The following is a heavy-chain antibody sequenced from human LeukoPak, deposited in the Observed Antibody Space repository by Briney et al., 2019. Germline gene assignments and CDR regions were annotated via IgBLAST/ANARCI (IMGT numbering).Heavy chain of an antibody. CDR3: SRERGYSYGYSDY. CDR2: ISSSSTSM. CDR1: GFTFSSYS. D-gene: IGHD5-18*01. Sequence: GGSLRLSCAASGFTFSSYSMNWVRQAPGKGLEWVSSISSSSTSMYYADSVKGRFTISRDNAKNSLYLQMNSLRAEDTAVYYCSRERGYSYGYSDYWGQGTLVTVSS. V-gene: IGHV3-21*01. J-gene: IGHJ4*02.